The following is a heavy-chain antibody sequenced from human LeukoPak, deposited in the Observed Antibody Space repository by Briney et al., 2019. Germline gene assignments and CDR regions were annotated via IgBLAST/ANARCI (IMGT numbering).Heavy chain of an antibody. D-gene: IGHD4-17*01. CDR2: ISYDGTNK. CDR1: GFTFSNYA. J-gene: IGHJ4*02. Sequence: GRSLRLSCAASGFTFSNYAIHWVRQAPGKGLEWVAVISYDGTNKYYADSVQGRFIISRDNSKNMLYLQMNSLRVEDTAVYYCARDDYGDYGLLDYWGQGTLVTVSS. V-gene: IGHV3-30-3*01. CDR3: ARDDYGDYGLLDY.